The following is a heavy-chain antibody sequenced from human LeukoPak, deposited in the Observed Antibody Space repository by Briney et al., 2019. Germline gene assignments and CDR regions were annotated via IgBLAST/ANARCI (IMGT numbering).Heavy chain of an antibody. CDR2: ISSSSSYI. V-gene: IGHV3-21*01. Sequence: GGSLRLSCAASGFTFSSYSMSWVRQAPGKGLEWVSSISSSSSYIYYADSVKGRFTISRDNAKNSLYLQMNSLRAEDTAVYYCARGVDTAMVRYWLDPWGQGTLVTVSS. D-gene: IGHD5-18*01. CDR3: ARGVDTAMVRYWLDP. CDR1: GFTFSSYS. J-gene: IGHJ5*02.